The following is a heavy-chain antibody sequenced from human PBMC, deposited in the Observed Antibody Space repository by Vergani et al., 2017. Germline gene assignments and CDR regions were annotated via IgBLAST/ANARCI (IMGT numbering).Heavy chain of an antibody. CDR1: GGSVSRGSYY. CDR3: ARVGSGTTVVTPGGNYYYYGMDV. J-gene: IGHJ6*02. Sequence: QVPLQESGPGLVKPSETLSITCTVSGGSVSRGSYYWSGIRQRPGKGLEWIGNIYYSGSTNYNPSLKSRVTISVDTYKNQFSLKLSAVTAADTAVYYCARVGSGTTVVTPGGNYYYYGMDVRGQ. V-gene: IGHV4-61*01. D-gene: IGHD4-23*01. CDR2: IYYSGST.